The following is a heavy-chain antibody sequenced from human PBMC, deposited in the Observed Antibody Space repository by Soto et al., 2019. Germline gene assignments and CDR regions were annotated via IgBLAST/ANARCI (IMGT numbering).Heavy chain of an antibody. CDR1: GGSISSSSYY. D-gene: IGHD5-18*01. CDR2: IYYSGST. CDR3: ASGYQGFDY. V-gene: IGHV4-39*07. Sequence: SETLSLTCTVSGGSISSSSYYWGWIRQPPGKGLEWIGSIYYSGSTYYNPSLKSRVTISVDTPKNQFSLKLSSVTAADTAVYYCASGYQGFDYWGQGTLVTVSS. J-gene: IGHJ4*02.